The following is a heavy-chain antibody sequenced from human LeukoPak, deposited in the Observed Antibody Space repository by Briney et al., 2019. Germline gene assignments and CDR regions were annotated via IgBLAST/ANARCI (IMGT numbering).Heavy chain of an antibody. Sequence: GGSLRLSCAASGFTFSSYSMNWVRQAPGKGLEWVSSISSSSSYMYYADSVKGRFTISRDNAKNSLYLQMNSLRAEDTAVYYCARGSSGWYTGDYWGQGTLVTVSS. CDR2: ISSSSSYM. CDR3: ARGSSGWYTGDY. D-gene: IGHD6-19*01. V-gene: IGHV3-21*01. J-gene: IGHJ4*02. CDR1: GFTFSSYS.